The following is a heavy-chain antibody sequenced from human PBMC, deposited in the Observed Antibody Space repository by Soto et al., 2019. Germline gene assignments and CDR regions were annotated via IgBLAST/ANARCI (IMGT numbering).Heavy chain of an antibody. CDR2: MNPNSGNT. D-gene: IGHD3-3*01. J-gene: IGHJ6*03. CDR1: GYTFTSYD. V-gene: IGHV1-8*01. CDR3: ARKGYDFWSGYPYYYYYMDV. Sequence: ASVKVSCKASGYTFTSYDINWVRQATGQGLEWMGWMNPNSGNTGYAQKFQGRVTMTRNTSISTAYMELSSLRSEDTAVYYCARKGYDFWSGYPYYYYYMDVWGKGTTVTVSS.